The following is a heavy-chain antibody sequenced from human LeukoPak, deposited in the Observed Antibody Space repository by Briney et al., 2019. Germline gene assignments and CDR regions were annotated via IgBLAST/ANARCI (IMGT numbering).Heavy chain of an antibody. CDR2: IYYSGST. J-gene: IGHJ6*03. D-gene: IGHD3-10*01. Sequence: SETLSLTCTVSGGSISSHYWSWIRQPPGKGLEWIGYIYYSGSTNYNPSLKSRVTISVDTSKNQFSLKLSSVTAADTAVYYCASSFGYYYYYYMDVWGKGTTVTVSS. CDR1: GGSISSHY. CDR3: ASSFGYYYYYYMDV. V-gene: IGHV4-59*11.